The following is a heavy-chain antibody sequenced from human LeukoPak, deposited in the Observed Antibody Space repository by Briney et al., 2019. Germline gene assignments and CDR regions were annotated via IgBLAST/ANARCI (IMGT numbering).Heavy chain of an antibody. J-gene: IGHJ4*02. CDR3: ARAPASGDYFDY. CDR2: ISGSGGST. V-gene: IGHV3-23*01. D-gene: IGHD4-17*01. CDR1: GFTFSSYA. Sequence: GGSLRLSCAASGFTFSSYAMSWVRQAPGKGLEWVSSISGSGGSTYYADSVKGRFTISRDNSKNTLYLQMNSLRAEDTAVYYCARAPASGDYFDYWGQGTLVTVSS.